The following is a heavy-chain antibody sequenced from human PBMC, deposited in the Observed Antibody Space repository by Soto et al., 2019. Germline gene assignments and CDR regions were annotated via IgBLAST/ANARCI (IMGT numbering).Heavy chain of an antibody. J-gene: IGHJ4*02. CDR2: IYYSGTT. CDR3: ASGTYYYDSSGHYSYYFDY. Sequence: PSETLSLTCAVSGGSISSSNWWSWVRQPPGKGLEWIGEIYYSGTTYYNVSLKSRVNISVDTSKNQFSLRLSSVTAADTAVYYCASGTYYYDSSGHYSYYFDYWGQGALVTVSS. CDR1: GGSISSSNW. D-gene: IGHD3-22*01. V-gene: IGHV4-4*02.